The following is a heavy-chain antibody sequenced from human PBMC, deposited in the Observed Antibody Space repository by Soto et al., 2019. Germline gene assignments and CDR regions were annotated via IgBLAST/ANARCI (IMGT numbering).Heavy chain of an antibody. J-gene: IGHJ6*02. V-gene: IGHV3-23*01. Sequence: EVQLLESGGGMVQPGGSLRLSCAASGFAFNSYAMSWVRQAPGKGLEWVSGISDSGGSTYYAESVKGRFTISRDNSKNTLYLQMNSLRAEDTAIYYCAKETRIMIFGALIPQDGYYYGMDVWGRGTTVTVSS. D-gene: IGHD3-3*01. CDR2: ISDSGGST. CDR3: AKETRIMIFGALIPQDGYYYGMDV. CDR1: GFAFNSYA.